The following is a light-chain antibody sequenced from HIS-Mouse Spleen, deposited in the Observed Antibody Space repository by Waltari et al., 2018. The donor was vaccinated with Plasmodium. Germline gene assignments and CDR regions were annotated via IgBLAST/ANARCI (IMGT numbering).Light chain of an antibody. CDR1: KLGDKY. Sequence: SYELTQPPSVSVSPGQTASITCSGAKLGDKYACWYQQKPGQSPVLVIYQDSKRPSGCPERLSGSNSGNTATLTISGTQAMYEADYYCQAWDSSTVVFGGGTKLTVL. V-gene: IGLV3-1*01. J-gene: IGLJ2*01. CDR2: QDS. CDR3: QAWDSSTVV.